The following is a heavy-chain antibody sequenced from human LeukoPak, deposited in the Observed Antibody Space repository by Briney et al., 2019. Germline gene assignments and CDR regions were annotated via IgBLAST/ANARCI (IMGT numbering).Heavy chain of an antibody. CDR3: ARDRASSSRTTFDY. J-gene: IGHJ4*02. CDR1: GYTFTSYG. Sequence: GASVKVSCKASGYTFTSYGIIWVRQAPGQGLEWMGWISAYNGNTNYAQKLQGRVTMTTDTSTSTAYMELRSLRSDDTAVYYCARDRASSSRTTFDYWGQGTLVTVSS. V-gene: IGHV1-18*01. D-gene: IGHD6-13*01. CDR2: ISAYNGNT.